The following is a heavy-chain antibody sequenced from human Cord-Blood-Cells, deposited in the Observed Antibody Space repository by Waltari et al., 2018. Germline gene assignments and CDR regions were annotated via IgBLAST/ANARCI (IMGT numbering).Heavy chain of an antibody. CDR3: ASTAPYYYASSGYYYFDY. CDR1: VGSISSCSYY. V-gene: IGHV4-39*01. D-gene: IGHD3-22*01. CDR2: IYYSGST. Sequence: HLQASGPGLVKPSENLSLPCSVSVGSISSCSYYWGWMRPPPGKGLEWIGSIYYSGSTYYNPSLKSRVTISVDTSKNQFSLKLSSVTAADTAVYYCASTAPYYYASSGYYYFDYWGQGTLVTVSS. J-gene: IGHJ4*02.